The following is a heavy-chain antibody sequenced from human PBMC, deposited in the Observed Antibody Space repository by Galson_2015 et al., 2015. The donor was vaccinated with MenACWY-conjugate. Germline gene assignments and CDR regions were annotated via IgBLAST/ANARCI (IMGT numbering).Heavy chain of an antibody. CDR1: GFTFNNYW. CDR2: IKADGSFS. V-gene: IGHV3-74*01. CDR3: ARDNNWSFDS. Sequence: SLRLSCAASGFTFNNYWMHWVRQPPGKGLEWISYIKADGSFSNYADSVKGRFTISTDNAKNMVYLQMDGLGDEDTAVYFCARDNNWSFDSWGQG. D-gene: IGHD1-1*01. J-gene: IGHJ4*02.